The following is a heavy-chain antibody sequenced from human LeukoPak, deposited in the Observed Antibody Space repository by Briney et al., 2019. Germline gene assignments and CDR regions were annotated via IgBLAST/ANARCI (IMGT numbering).Heavy chain of an antibody. J-gene: IGHJ4*02. CDR1: GFKFDDYA. V-gene: IGHV3-9*01. CDR3: TKGSGSGTWYCFDY. D-gene: IGHD6-13*01. Sequence: GGSLRLSCAASGFKFDDYAMHWVRQAPGKGLEWVSGISWNSGSIGYADSVRGRFTISRDNAKKSLYLQMNSLRPEDTALYYCTKGSGSGTWYCFDYWGQGTLVTVSS. CDR2: ISWNSGSI.